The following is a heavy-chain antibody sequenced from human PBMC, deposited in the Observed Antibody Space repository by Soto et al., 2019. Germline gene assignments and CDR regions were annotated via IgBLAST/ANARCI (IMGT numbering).Heavy chain of an antibody. V-gene: IGHV3-30*18. Sequence: QVQLVESGGGVVQPGRSLRLSCAASGFTFSSYGMHWVRQAPGKGLEWVAVISYDGSNKYYADSVKGRFTISRDNSKNTLYLQMNSLRAEDTAVYYCAKDRIGSGYYFWFDPWGQGTLVTVSS. J-gene: IGHJ5*02. D-gene: IGHD3-22*01. CDR1: GFTFSSYG. CDR3: AKDRIGSGYYFWFDP. CDR2: ISYDGSNK.